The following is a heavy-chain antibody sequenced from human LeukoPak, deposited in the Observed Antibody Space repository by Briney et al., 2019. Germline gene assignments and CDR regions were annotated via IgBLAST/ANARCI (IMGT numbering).Heavy chain of an antibody. V-gene: IGHV3-43*02. D-gene: IGHD1-26*01. CDR2: ISRFGDDT. CDR3: AKVAPPVGSNYRHFDH. CDR1: GFTFGDYA. Sequence: GGSLRLSCAASGFTFGDYALNWVRQPPGKGLEWDALISRFGDDTYYADSVKGRFSISRDNSDNSLYLQMNSLRTEDTALYYCAKVAPPVGSNYRHFDHWGQGTLVTVSS. J-gene: IGHJ4*02.